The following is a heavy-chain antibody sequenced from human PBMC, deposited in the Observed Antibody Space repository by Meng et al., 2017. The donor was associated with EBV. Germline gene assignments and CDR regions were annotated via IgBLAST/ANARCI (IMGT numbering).Heavy chain of an antibody. CDR1: GGPFRYYA. J-gene: IGHJ4*02. D-gene: IGHD3-10*01. V-gene: IGHV1-69*01. Sequence: QVQFVPSAAGGKKPGSSVKVSCKTSGGPFRYYAISWVRQAPGQGLEWLGGFLPRLGAPNYAQKFHGRVKITADESTSTHYMDLSSLRSEDAAIYYCASESGRGYTPDYWGQGALVTVSS. CDR2: FLPRLGAP. CDR3: ASESGRGYTPDY.